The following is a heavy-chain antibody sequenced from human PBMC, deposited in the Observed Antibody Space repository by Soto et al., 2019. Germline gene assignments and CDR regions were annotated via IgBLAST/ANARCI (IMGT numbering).Heavy chain of an antibody. CDR2: IIPIFGTA. CDR1: GGTFSSYA. Sequence: ASVKVSCKASGGTFSSYAISWVRQAPGQGLEWMGVIIPIFGTANYAQKFQGRVTISAEKSTSTAYMELSSLRSEDTAVYYCARDQIAVAGTVSPYGMDVWGQGPTGTVSS. D-gene: IGHD6-19*01. V-gene: IGHV1-69*06. J-gene: IGHJ6*02. CDR3: ARDQIAVAGTVSPYGMDV.